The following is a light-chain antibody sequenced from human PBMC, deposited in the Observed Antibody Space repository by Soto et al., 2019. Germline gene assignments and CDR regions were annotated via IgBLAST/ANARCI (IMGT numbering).Light chain of an antibody. CDR1: SSNIGAGYD. Sequence: QSVLTQPPSVSGTPGQRVTISCTGNSSNIGAGYDVHWYQQLPGTAPKLLIYDNSNRPSGVHDRFSGSRSGTSVSLAITGLQAEDEAYNYCQSYDSSLSVVFGGGTKLTVL. CDR3: QSYDSSLSVV. J-gene: IGLJ3*02. CDR2: DNS. V-gene: IGLV1-40*01.